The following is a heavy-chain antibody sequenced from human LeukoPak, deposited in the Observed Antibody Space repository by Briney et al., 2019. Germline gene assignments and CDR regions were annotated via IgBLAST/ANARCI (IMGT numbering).Heavy chain of an antibody. Sequence: PGGSLRLSCAASGFTVSGNYMNWVRQAPGKGLEWVAVISYDGSNKYYADSVKGRFTISRDNSKNTLYLQMNSLRAEDTAVYYCARSYDSSGYEFDYWGQGTLVTVSS. V-gene: IGHV3-30-3*01. CDR1: GFTVSGNY. D-gene: IGHD3-22*01. CDR2: ISYDGSNK. CDR3: ARSYDSSGYEFDY. J-gene: IGHJ4*02.